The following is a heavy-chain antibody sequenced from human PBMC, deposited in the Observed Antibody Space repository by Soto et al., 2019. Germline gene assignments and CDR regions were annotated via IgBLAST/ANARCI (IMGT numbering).Heavy chain of an antibody. D-gene: IGHD5-12*01. CDR1: GFTFSSYA. CDR2: ISNSGHSA. J-gene: IGHJ5*02. V-gene: IGHV3-23*01. CDR3: AKGGPTFLNWFGP. Sequence: GGSLRLSCAASGFTFSSYAMNWVRQAPGKGLGWISVISNSGHSAYYAGSVKGRFTISRDNSKNTLYLQIKSLRAEDTAAYYCAKGGPTFLNWFGPWGQGTLVTVSS.